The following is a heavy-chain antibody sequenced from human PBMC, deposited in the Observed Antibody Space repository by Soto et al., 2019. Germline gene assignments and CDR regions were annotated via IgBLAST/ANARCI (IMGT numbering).Heavy chain of an antibody. CDR1: GYTFTGYY. CDR3: ARGSHLLSGYYFDY. Sequence: ASVKVSCKXSGYTFTGYYMHWVRQAPGQGLEWMGWINPNSGGTNYAQKFQGRVTMTRDTSISTAYMELSRLRSDDTAVYYCARGSHLLSGYYFDYWGQGTLVTVSS. J-gene: IGHJ4*02. D-gene: IGHD3-3*02. CDR2: INPNSGGT. V-gene: IGHV1-2*02.